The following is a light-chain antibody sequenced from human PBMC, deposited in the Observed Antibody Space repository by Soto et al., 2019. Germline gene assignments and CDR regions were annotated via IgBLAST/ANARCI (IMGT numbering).Light chain of an antibody. CDR3: QLYDNVPII. V-gene: IGKV1-33*01. CDR1: DDISNY. Sequence: DVQMTQSPPSLSASVGDRVTITCRASDDISNYLNWFQQKPGKAPKLLIYDASNLAIGVPSRFSGSGSGTDFTFTISSLQPEDIATYYCQLYDNVPIIFGRGTRLELK. J-gene: IGKJ5*01. CDR2: DAS.